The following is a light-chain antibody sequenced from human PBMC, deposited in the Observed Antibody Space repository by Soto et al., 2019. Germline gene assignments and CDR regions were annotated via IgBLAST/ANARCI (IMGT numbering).Light chain of an antibody. CDR2: KAS. J-gene: IGKJ1*01. CDR3: QQYNSYSWT. Sequence: DIQMTQSPSTLSASVGDRVTITCRASQSISSWLAWYQQKPGKAPKLLIYKASILESGVPSRFSGSGSGTEFTVTISSLQPDDFATYYCQQYNSYSWTFGQGPKVDIK. CDR1: QSISSW. V-gene: IGKV1-5*03.